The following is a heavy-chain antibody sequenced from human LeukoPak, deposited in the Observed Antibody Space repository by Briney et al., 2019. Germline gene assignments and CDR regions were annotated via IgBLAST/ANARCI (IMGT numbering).Heavy chain of an antibody. V-gene: IGHV3-30*02. D-gene: IGHD6-13*01. CDR3: ARQYSSSSYYYYYHMDV. J-gene: IGHJ6*03. CDR1: GFTFSSYG. Sequence: PGGPLRLSCAASGFTFSSYGMHWVRQAPGKGLEWVAFIRYDGSNKYYADSVKGRFTISRDNSKNTLYLQMNSLRAEDTALYYCARQYSSSSYYYYYHMDVWGKGTTVTVSS. CDR2: IRYDGSNK.